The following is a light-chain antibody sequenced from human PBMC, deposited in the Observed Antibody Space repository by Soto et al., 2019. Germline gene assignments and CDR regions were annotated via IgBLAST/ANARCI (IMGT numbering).Light chain of an antibody. CDR2: DAS. V-gene: IGKV3-11*01. CDR3: QERSSWPPTFT. CDR1: QSVGKY. J-gene: IGKJ3*01. Sequence: EIVLTQSPATLSLSPGERATLSCRVSQSVGKYLAWYQQKPGQAPRLLIYDASNRATGTPARFSGSGSGTDFTLSISSLEPEDFAVYYCQERSSWPPTFTFGPGTKVDIK.